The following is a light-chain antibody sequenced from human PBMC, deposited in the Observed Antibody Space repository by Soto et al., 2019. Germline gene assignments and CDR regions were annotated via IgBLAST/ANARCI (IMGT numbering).Light chain of an antibody. Sequence: AIQMTQSPSSLSASVGDRVTITCRASQDIRNDLGWYQQKPGRAPKVLIDVATSLQSGVPSRFSGSGYGTDFTFTISSLQPEDFATYYCLQDYSYPLTFCGGTKVDIK. CDR3: LQDYSYPLT. CDR1: QDIRND. V-gene: IGKV1-6*01. CDR2: VAT. J-gene: IGKJ4*01.